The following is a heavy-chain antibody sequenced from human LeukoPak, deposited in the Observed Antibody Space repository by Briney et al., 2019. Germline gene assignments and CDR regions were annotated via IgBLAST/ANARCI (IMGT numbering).Heavy chain of an antibody. CDR2: IAGRGDVT. D-gene: IGHD3-10*01. J-gene: IGHJ4*01. CDR3: ARGRAGNYYNHNDY. Sequence: PGGSLRLSCAASGFTFRSYAMNWVRLAPGKGLEWVSSIAGRGDVTYYADSVKGRFTISRDNAKNTLYLQMNSLRAEDTAVYYCARGRAGNYYNHNDYWGQGTLVTVSS. CDR1: GFTFRSYA. V-gene: IGHV3-23*01.